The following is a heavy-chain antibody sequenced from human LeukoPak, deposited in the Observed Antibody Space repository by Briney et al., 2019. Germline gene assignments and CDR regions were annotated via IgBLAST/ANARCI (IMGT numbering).Heavy chain of an antibody. CDR3: AREGTYYYDSSGYYYPRPRTFALDY. CDR2: IYTSGST. J-gene: IGHJ4*02. V-gene: IGHV4-4*07. D-gene: IGHD3-22*01. Sequence: SETLSLTCTVSGGSISSYYWSWIRQPAGKGLEWIGRIYTSGSTNYNPSLKSRVTMSVDTSKNQFSLKLSSVTAADTAVYYCAREGTYYYDSSGYYYPRPRTFALDYWGQGTLVTVSS. CDR1: GGSISSYY.